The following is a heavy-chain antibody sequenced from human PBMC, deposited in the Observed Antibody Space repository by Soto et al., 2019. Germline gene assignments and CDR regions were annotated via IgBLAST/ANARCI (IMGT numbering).Heavy chain of an antibody. J-gene: IGHJ3*02. CDR2: IYYSGST. Sequence: SETLSLPCPVSGGSISSGGYYWSWIRQHPGKGLEWIGYIYYSGSTYYNPSLKSRVTISVDTSKNQFSLKLSSVTAADTAVYYCASLGYCSSTSCYPLPGGAFGIWGQGTMVTVSS. CDR1: GGSISSGGYY. D-gene: IGHD2-2*01. CDR3: ASLGYCSSTSCYPLPGGAFGI. V-gene: IGHV4-31*03.